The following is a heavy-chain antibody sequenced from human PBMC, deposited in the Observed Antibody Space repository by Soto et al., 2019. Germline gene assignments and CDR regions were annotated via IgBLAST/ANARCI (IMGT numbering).Heavy chain of an antibody. CDR2: MYYNGNI. J-gene: IGHJ5*02. V-gene: IGHV4-59*01. D-gene: IGHD3-16*01. CDR3: ASGGNWFDP. CDR1: GGSISNYY. Sequence: LSLTCYVSGGSISNYYWTWVRQSPEKGLEWIGYMYYNGNINYNPSLKSRVTISIDTSKNQFSLTLKSVTAADTAVYYCASGGNWFDPWGQGVLVTVSS.